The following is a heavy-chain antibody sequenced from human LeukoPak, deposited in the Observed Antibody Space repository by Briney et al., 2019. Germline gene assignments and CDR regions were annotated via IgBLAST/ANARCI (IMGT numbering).Heavy chain of an antibody. J-gene: IGHJ4*02. CDR2: ISGSGGST. D-gene: IGHD6-13*01. CDR1: GFTFSSHG. CDR3: ARDGSYSSSWYFDY. V-gene: IGHV3-23*01. Sequence: GGTPRLSCAASGFTFSSHGMSWVRQDPGTGLEWASAISGSGGSTYYADSVKGRFTISRDNAKNSLYLQMNSLRAEDTAVYYCARDGSYSSSWYFDYWGQGTLVTVSS.